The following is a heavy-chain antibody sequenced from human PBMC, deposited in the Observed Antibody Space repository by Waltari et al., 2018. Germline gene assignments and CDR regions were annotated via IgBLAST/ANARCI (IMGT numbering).Heavy chain of an antibody. V-gene: IGHV4-39*01. CDR3: ARQDYYYVKGYFDL. J-gene: IGHJ2*01. CDR2: IFYSGAT. Sequence: QLQLQESGPGLVKPSETVSLTCTVSGGSISSVAYYGGWDRQPPGKGLEFIASIFYSGATYYNPSLESRVTISVDTSKNQFSLELTSVTDADTAVYYCARQDYYYVKGYFDLWGRGTLVTVSS. D-gene: IGHD3-22*01. CDR1: GGSISSVAYY.